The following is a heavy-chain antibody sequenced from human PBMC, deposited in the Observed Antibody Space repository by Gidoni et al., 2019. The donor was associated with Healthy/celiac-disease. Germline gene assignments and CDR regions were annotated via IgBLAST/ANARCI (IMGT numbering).Heavy chain of an antibody. J-gene: IGHJ4*02. CDR2: INPSGGST. V-gene: IGHV1-46*01. CDR1: GYPFTSHY. Sequence: QVQLVQSGAEVKKPGASVKVSCKASGYPFTSHYRHWARQAPGQGLEWMGIINPSGGSTSYAQKFQGRVTMTSDTSTSTVYMELSSLRSEDTAVYYCARGDIVVVPAARGSYFDYWGQGTLVTVSS. CDR3: ARGDIVVVPAARGSYFDY. D-gene: IGHD2-2*01.